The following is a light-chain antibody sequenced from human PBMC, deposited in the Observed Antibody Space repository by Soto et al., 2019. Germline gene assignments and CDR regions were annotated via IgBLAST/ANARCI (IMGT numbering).Light chain of an antibody. CDR2: AGT. V-gene: IGLV2-8*01. CDR1: SSDAGGNKF. Sequence: QSALTQPPSASGSLGQSVTISCIGSSSDAGGNKFVSWYQQHPDKAPKLIIYAGTRRPAGVPDRFSASQSGNTASLTVSGLQADDEADYFCSSNAGSDNLLFGGGTKLTVL. CDR3: SSNAGSDNLL. J-gene: IGLJ2*01.